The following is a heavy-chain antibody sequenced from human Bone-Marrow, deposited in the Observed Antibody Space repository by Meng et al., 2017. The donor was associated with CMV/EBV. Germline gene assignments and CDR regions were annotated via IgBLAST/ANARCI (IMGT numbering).Heavy chain of an antibody. CDR1: GFAFSSCA. D-gene: IGHD2-15*01. V-gene: IGHV3-30*04. J-gene: IGHJ4*02. CDR3: GGSVSRDYLEY. CDR2: ISYDGTDE. Sequence: GGSLRLSCAASGFAFSSCAMHWVRQAPDKGLEWVAIISYDGTDEYYADSVKGRFTISRDNSRKTLYVQMNSLRAEDTAVYYCGGSVSRDYLEYWGQGALVTVSS.